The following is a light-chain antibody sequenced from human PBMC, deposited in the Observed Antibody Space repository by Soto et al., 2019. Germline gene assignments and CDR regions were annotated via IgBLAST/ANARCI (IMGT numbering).Light chain of an antibody. CDR3: QQLWTYPLT. CDR2: AAS. V-gene: IGKV1-9*01. J-gene: IGKJ4*01. CDR1: QDVSRS. Sequence: DTQLTQSPSFLSASVGDMVSIACRATQDVSRSVGWYQQKPGTAPKLLISAASTLNSGVPSRFSGSGSGTDFTLTISSLQPEDFATYYCQQLWTYPLTFGGGTKVDIK.